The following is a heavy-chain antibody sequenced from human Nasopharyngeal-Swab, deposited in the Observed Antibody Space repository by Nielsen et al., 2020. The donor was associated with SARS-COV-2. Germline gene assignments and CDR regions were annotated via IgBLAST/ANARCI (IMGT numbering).Heavy chain of an antibody. CDR2: ISGSGGST. CDR3: AKGMGGVIAVAGVISGMDV. Sequence: GASLKISCAASGFTFSSYAMSWVRQAPGKGLEWVSAISGSGGSTYYADSVKGRFTISRDNSKNTLYLQMNSLRAEDTAVYYCAKGMGGVIAVAGVISGMDVWGQGTTVTVSS. CDR1: GFTFSSYA. J-gene: IGHJ6*02. V-gene: IGHV3-23*01. D-gene: IGHD6-19*01.